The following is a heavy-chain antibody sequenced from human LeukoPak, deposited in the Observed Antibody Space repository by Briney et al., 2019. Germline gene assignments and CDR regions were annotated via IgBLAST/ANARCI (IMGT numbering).Heavy chain of an antibody. D-gene: IGHD6-13*01. J-gene: IGHJ3*02. V-gene: IGHV3-74*01. CDR2: INSDGSST. Sequence: PGGSLRLSCAASGFTFSSYWMHWVRQAPGKGLVWVSRINSDGSSTNYADSVKGRFAISRDNSKNTLFLQMTSLRDEDTALYYRAKWDKRAAAEAFDTWGQGTMVTVSS. CDR3: AKWDKRAAAEAFDT. CDR1: GFTFSSYW.